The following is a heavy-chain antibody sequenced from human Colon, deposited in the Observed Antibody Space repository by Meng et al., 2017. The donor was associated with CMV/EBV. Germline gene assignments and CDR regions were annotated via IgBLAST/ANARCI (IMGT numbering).Heavy chain of an antibody. D-gene: IGHD3-10*01. CDR3: AKDTAYYYGSGSRAYGMTS. CDR1: GFTFDNYV. V-gene: IGHV3-23*01. CDR2: ISGSGTST. Sequence: GESLKISCVASGFTFDNYVMTWVRQAPGKGLEWVSGISGSGTSTYYADSVKGRHTISRDNSKNTLYLQMNSLGAEDTGVYYCAKDTAYYYGSGSRAYGMTSGAKGPRSPSP. J-gene: IGHJ6*02.